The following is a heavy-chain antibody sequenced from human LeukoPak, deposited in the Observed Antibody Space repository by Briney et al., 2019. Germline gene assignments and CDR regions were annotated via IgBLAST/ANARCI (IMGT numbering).Heavy chain of an antibody. CDR1: GGTFSSYA. D-gene: IGHD2-21*02. Sequence: VASVKISCKASGGTFSSYAISWVRQAPGQGLEWMGRIIPILGIANYAQKFQGRVTITADKSTSTAYMELSSLRSEDTAVYYCATCGGDCYWVTYYFDYWGQGTLVTVSS. V-gene: IGHV1-69*04. CDR3: ATCGGDCYWVTYYFDY. CDR2: IIPILGIA. J-gene: IGHJ4*02.